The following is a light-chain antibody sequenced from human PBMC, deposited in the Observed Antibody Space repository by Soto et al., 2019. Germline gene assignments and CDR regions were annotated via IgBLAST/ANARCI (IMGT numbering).Light chain of an antibody. Sequence: EIVLTQSPVTLSLSRGERATLSCRASQSVRTFLAWDQQKPGQAPRLLVYDASNRATDIPARFSGSGSGTDFTLTISSLEPEDFAVYYCQQRSDAITFGQGTRLEIK. CDR3: QQRSDAIT. CDR1: QSVRTF. CDR2: DAS. J-gene: IGKJ5*01. V-gene: IGKV3-11*01.